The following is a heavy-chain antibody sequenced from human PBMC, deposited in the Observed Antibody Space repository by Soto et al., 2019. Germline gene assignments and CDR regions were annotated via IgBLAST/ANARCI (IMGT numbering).Heavy chain of an antibody. CDR3: VRGGGYDPFDY. J-gene: IGHJ4*02. D-gene: IGHD5-12*01. Sequence: PSETLSLTCTVSGASISYGGFSWSWIRQSPGKGLEWIGYISHLENTYLHPSFKSRLTMSIDRSRNQFSLNLSSVTAADRAVYYCVRGGGYDPFDYWGQGVLVTVYS. CDR2: ISHLENT. V-gene: IGHV4-30-2*06. CDR1: GASISYGGFS.